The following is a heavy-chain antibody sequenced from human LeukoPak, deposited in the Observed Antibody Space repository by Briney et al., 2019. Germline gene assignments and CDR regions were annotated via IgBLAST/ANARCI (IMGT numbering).Heavy chain of an antibody. Sequence: GASVKVSCKASGGTFSSYAISWVRQAPGQGLEWMGGIIPIFGTANYAQKFQGRVTITTDESTSTAYMELSSLRSEDTAVYYCARDYYDILTGYFTYWYFDLWGRGTLVTVSS. J-gene: IGHJ2*01. D-gene: IGHD3-9*01. V-gene: IGHV1-69*05. CDR2: IIPIFGTA. CDR3: ARDYYDILTGYFTYWYFDL. CDR1: GGTFSSYA.